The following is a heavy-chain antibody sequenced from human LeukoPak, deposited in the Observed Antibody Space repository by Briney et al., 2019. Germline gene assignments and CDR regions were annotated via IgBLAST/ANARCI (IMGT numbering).Heavy chain of an antibody. D-gene: IGHD3-22*01. V-gene: IGHV3-23*01. Sequence: PGGSLRLSCAASGFTFSSYAMTWVRQAPGKGLEWVSAIIGSGGSGNTYYVDSVKGRFTISRDNSKNTLYLQMNSLRAEDTAVYYCAKDRGRGYDSSGYYPWYFDLWGRGTLVTVSS. CDR1: GFTFSSYA. CDR2: IIGSGGSGNT. J-gene: IGHJ2*01. CDR3: AKDRGRGYDSSGYYPWYFDL.